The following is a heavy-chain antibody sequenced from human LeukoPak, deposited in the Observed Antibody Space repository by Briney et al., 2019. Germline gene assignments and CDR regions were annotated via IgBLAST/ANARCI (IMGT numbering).Heavy chain of an antibody. D-gene: IGHD3-10*01. V-gene: IGHV3-66*02. Sequence: PGGSLRLSCAASGFTVSSNYMSWVRQAPGKGLEWVSVIYSGGSTYYADPVKGRFTISRDNSKNTLYLQMNSLRAEDTAVYYCARGLAYYYGSGSSPFDYWGQGTLVTVSS. CDR2: IYSGGST. CDR1: GFTVSSNY. J-gene: IGHJ4*02. CDR3: ARGLAYYYGSGSSPFDY.